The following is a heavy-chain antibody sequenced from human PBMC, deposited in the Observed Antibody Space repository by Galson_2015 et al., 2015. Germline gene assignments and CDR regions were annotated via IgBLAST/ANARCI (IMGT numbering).Heavy chain of an antibody. V-gene: IGHV3-23*01. CDR1: GFTFTNYA. Sequence: SLRLSCAPSGFTFTNYAMTWVRQAPGKGLEWVSVISGNGGSTYYADSVKGRFTISRDNSKNTLYLQMNSLRAEDTAVYYCAKKTQDYGDSLTDYWCQGTLVTVSS. D-gene: IGHD4-17*01. CDR3: AKKTQDYGDSLTDY. J-gene: IGHJ4*02. CDR2: ISGNGGST.